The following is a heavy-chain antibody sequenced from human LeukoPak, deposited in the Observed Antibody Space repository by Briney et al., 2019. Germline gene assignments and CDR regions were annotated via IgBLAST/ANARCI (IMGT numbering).Heavy chain of an antibody. D-gene: IGHD5-18*01. CDR3: AKDHTPAMGTVGYFDY. CDR2: ISGSGGTT. Sequence: GGSLRLSCAASGFTFSSYAMSWVRQAPGKGLEWVSAISGSGGTTYYADSVKGRFTISRDNSKNTLYLQMNSLRAEDTAVYYCAKDHTPAMGTVGYFDYWGQGTLVTVSS. CDR1: GFTFSSYA. V-gene: IGHV3-23*01. J-gene: IGHJ4*02.